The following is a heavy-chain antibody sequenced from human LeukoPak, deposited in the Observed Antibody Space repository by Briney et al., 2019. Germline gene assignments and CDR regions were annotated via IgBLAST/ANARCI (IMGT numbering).Heavy chain of an antibody. D-gene: IGHD6-13*01. CDR2: ISWNSGSI. Sequence: GRSLRLSCAASGFTFDDYAMHWVRQAPGKGLERVSGISWNSGSIGYADSVKGRFTISRDNAKNSLYLQMNSLRAEDTALYYCAKDMRYSSSWYDFDYWGQGTLVTVSS. J-gene: IGHJ4*02. V-gene: IGHV3-9*01. CDR3: AKDMRYSSSWYDFDY. CDR1: GFTFDDYA.